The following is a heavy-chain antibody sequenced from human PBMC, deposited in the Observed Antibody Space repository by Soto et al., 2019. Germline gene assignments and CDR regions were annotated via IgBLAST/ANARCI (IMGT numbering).Heavy chain of an antibody. Sequence: PGGSLRLSCAASGFFFEDYAMHWVRQAPGKGLEWVSGISWNSGNIGYADSAKGRFTISRDNAKNSLYLQMNSLRTEDTAFYFCAKDMRSSQGGSYAAELWCQGTLVTVSS. CDR2: ISWNSGNI. V-gene: IGHV3-9*01. CDR1: GFFFEDYA. J-gene: IGHJ4*02. D-gene: IGHD3-10*01. CDR3: AKDMRSSQGGSYAAEL.